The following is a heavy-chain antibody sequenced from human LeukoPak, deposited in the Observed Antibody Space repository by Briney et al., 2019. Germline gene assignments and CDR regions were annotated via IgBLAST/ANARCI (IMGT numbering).Heavy chain of an antibody. Sequence: SETLSLTCTVSGGSISSYYWSWIRQPPGKGLEWIGYIYYSGSTNYNPSLKSRVTISVDTSKNQFSLKLSSVTAEDTAVYYCAKDGGVFCFDYWGQGTLVTVSS. CDR2: IYYSGST. CDR1: GGSISSYY. D-gene: IGHD3-16*01. V-gene: IGHV4-59*01. J-gene: IGHJ4*02. CDR3: AKDGGVFCFDY.